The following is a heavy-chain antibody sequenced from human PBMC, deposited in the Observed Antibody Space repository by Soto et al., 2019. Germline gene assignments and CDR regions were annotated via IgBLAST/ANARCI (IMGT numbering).Heavy chain of an antibody. D-gene: IGHD2-21*01. Sequence: QVQLQESGPGLMKPSGTLFLTCAVSGGSITSNWWSWVRQPPGKGLEWIAEIFHTGSAYYNPSLLSRLTISMDKSKTHLPLNRNSVTSADTAVYYCARHIAVSGTRGFDHWGQGTLVTVSS. CDR3: ARHIAVSGTRGFDH. CDR1: GGSITSNW. J-gene: IGHJ4*02. V-gene: IGHV4-4*02. CDR2: IFHTGSA.